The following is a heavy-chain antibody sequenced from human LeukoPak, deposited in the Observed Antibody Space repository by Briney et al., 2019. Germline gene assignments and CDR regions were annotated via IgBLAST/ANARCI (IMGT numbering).Heavy chain of an antibody. CDR1: GDSFSTYH. J-gene: IGHJ4*02. V-gene: IGHV4-59*01. CDR3: ARDKRHSYGRYFDH. CDR2: MQSSGNS. D-gene: IGHD5-18*01. Sequence: PSETLSLTCSVSGDSFSTYHWNWIRKPPGKGLEWIAFMQSSGNSNYNPSLKSRVTMFVDTSKNQFVLNLRSVTAADTAVYYCARDKRHSYGRYFDHWGQGMLVTVSS.